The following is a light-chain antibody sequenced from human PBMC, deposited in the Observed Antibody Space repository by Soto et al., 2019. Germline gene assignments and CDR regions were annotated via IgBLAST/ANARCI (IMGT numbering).Light chain of an antibody. Sequence: EVVLTQSPGTLSLSPGERATLSCRASESVSNNYFAWYQQKPGQAPRLLIFGSSDRATGIADRFSCSGSGTDFTLTISRLEPEDFAVYYCQQYGSSPPYTFGQGTKLEIK. V-gene: IGKV3-20*01. CDR3: QQYGSSPPYT. CDR2: GSS. J-gene: IGKJ2*01. CDR1: ESVSNNY.